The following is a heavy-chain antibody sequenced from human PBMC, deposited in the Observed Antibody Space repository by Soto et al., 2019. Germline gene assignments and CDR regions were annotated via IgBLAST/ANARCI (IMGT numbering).Heavy chain of an antibody. Sequence: QVQLVQSGAEVTKPGASVKVSCKASGYTFTNYDINWVRQAPGQGLEWMGWMDPNSGNTDYAQKFQGRVTITRNTSISTAYLELSSLSSEDTAVYYCARGRGWRDYWGQGTLVTVSS. V-gene: IGHV1-8*01. CDR3: ARGRGWRDY. CDR2: MDPNSGNT. D-gene: IGHD6-19*01. J-gene: IGHJ4*02. CDR1: GYTFTNYD.